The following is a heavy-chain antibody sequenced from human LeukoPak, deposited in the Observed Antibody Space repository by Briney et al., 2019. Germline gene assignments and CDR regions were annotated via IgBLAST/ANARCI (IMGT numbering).Heavy chain of an antibody. CDR3: AKDFRSSGWYYVDY. CDR2: ISGSGGST. V-gene: IGHV3-23*01. J-gene: IGHJ4*02. Sequence: GGSLRLSSAASGFTFSSYAMSWVRQAPGKGLEWVSAISGSGGSTYYADSVKGRFTISRDNSKNTLYLQMNSLRAEDTAVYYCAKDFRSSGWYYVDYWGQGTLVTVSS. CDR1: GFTFSSYA. D-gene: IGHD6-19*01.